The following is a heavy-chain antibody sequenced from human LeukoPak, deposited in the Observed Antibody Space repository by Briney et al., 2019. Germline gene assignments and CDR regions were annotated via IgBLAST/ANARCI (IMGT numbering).Heavy chain of an antibody. J-gene: IGHJ4*02. CDR1: GGSISSGSYY. D-gene: IGHD3/OR15-3a*01. V-gene: IGHV4-61*02. CDR3: ARHFSTAYYFDY. CDR2: IYTSGST. Sequence: SETLSLTCTVSGGSISSGSYYWSWIRQPAGKGLEWIGRIYTSGSTNYNPSLKSRVTISVDTSKNQFSLKLSSVTAADTAVYYCARHFSTAYYFDYWGQGTLVTVSS.